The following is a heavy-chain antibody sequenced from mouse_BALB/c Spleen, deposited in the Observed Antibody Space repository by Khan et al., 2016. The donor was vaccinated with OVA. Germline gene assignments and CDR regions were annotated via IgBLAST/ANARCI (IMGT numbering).Heavy chain of an antibody. CDR1: GYAFTDYL. CDR3: SRSVYGFGAY. Sequence: VQLQESGAELVRPGTSVKVSCKVSGYAFTDYLIEWLKQRPGQGLEWIGVINPGSGDINYNEKFKDKATLTADKSSSTAYMQLTSLTSDDAAVYFCSRSVYGFGAYWGPGTLVTVSA. D-gene: IGHD1-2*01. J-gene: IGHJ3*01. CDR2: INPGSGDI. V-gene: IGHV1-54*01.